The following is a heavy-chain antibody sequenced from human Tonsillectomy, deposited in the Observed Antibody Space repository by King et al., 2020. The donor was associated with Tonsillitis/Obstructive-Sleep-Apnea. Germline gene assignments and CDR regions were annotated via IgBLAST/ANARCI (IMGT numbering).Heavy chain of an antibody. CDR3: ATSPFYDYWSGYYVFDY. D-gene: IGHD3-3*01. J-gene: IGHJ4*02. V-gene: IGHV4-59*01. Sequence: QLQESGPGLVKPSETLSLTCSVSGGSISGYYWSWLRQPPGKGPEWIGCVFYTGKTNYNPSLKSRVTISVDASKKQFSLKLNSVTAADTAVYYCATSPFYDYWSGYYVFDYWGQGIQVTVSS. CDR1: GGSISGYY. CDR2: VFYTGKT.